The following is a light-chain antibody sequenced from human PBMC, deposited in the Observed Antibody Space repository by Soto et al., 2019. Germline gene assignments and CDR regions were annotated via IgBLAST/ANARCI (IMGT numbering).Light chain of an antibody. Sequence: QSALTQPASVSGSPGQSITISCTRTSTDVGGFNFVSWYQHHPGKAPQLIIYDVSYRPSGISDRFSGSKSGNTASLTISGLQAEDEADYYCSSDVGGYTLEVFG. V-gene: IGLV2-14*01. CDR1: STDVGGFNF. J-gene: IGLJ3*02. CDR2: DVS. CDR3: SSDVGGYTLEV.